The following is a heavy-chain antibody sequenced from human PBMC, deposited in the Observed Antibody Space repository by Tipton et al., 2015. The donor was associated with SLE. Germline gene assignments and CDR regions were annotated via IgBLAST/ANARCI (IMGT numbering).Heavy chain of an antibody. CDR3: ASAYYGSGSLFY. CDR2: IIPIFGTA. D-gene: IGHD3-10*01. J-gene: IGHJ4*02. V-gene: IGHV1-69*01. Sequence: QLVQSGAEVKKPGSSVKVSCKASEGTFSSYAISWVRQAPGQGLEWMGGIIPIFGTANYAQKFQGIVTITANESTSTAYMELSSLIPEDTAVYYCASAYYGSGSLFYWGQGTLVTVPP. CDR1: EGTFSSYA.